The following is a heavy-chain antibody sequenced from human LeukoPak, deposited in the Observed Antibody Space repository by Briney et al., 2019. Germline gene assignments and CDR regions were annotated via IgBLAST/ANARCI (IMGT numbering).Heavy chain of an antibody. CDR2: ISSSSDSI. J-gene: IGHJ4*02. Sequence: GGSLRLSCAAPGFTFSSYGMNWVRQAPGKRLEWVSYISSSSDSIYYADSVKVRFTISRDNPENSLYLQMNSLRDEDTAVYYCARAMRSGYDYWGQGTLVTVSS. V-gene: IGHV3-48*02. D-gene: IGHD5-12*01. CDR3: ARAMRSGYDY. CDR1: GFTFSSYG.